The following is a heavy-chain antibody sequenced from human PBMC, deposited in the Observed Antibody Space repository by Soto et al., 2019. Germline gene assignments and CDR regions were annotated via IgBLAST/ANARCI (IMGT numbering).Heavy chain of an antibody. V-gene: IGHV1-3*01. Sequence: ASVKVSCKASGYTFTSYAMHWVRQAPGQRLEWMGWINPGNGNTKYSQKFQGRVTITRNTSISTAYMELSSLRSEDTAVYYCAREGVRGMDVWGQGTTVTVSS. J-gene: IGHJ6*02. CDR1: GYTFTSYA. CDR2: INPGNGNT. D-gene: IGHD3-16*01. CDR3: AREGVRGMDV.